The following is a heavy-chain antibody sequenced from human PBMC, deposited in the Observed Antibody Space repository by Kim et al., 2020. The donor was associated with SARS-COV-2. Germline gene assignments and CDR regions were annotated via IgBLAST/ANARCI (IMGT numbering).Heavy chain of an antibody. J-gene: IGHJ4*02. CDR3: ASIPTGSYLNFDY. Sequence: YNPPLKSRGTISVDPAKSQFSLKLSSVTAADTAVYYCASIPTGSYLNFDYWGQGTLVTVSS. D-gene: IGHD3-9*01. V-gene: IGHV4-34*01.